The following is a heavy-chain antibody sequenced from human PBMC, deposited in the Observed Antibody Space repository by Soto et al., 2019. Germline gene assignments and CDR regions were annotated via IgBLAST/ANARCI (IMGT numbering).Heavy chain of an antibody. CDR1: GFTFSSYG. V-gene: IGHV3-30*18. Sequence: SLRLSCAASGFTFSSYGMHWVRQAPGKGLEWVAVISYDGSNKYYADSVKGRFTISRDNSKNTLYLQMNSLRAEDTAVYYCAKDEGYSSSWYDAFDIWGQGTMVTVSS. CDR2: ISYDGSNK. J-gene: IGHJ3*02. CDR3: AKDEGYSSSWYDAFDI. D-gene: IGHD6-13*01.